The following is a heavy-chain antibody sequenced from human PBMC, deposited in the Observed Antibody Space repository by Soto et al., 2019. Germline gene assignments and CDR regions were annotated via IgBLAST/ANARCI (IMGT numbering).Heavy chain of an antibody. CDR2: INPSGGST. J-gene: IGHJ6*02. CDR3: ATLYYDFWSGYYGMDV. V-gene: IGHV1-46*01. D-gene: IGHD3-3*01. CDR1: GYTFTSYY. Sequence: AAVKVSCKASGYTFTSYYMHWVRQAPGQGLEWMGIINPSGGSTSYAQKFQGRVTMTRDTSTSTVYMELSSLRSEDTAVYYCATLYYDFWSGYYGMDVWGQGTTVTVSS.